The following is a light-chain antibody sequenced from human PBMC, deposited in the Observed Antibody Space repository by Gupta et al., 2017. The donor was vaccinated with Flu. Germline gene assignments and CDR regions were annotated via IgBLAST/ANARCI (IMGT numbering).Light chain of an antibody. Sequence: DVVMTQSPLSLPVTLGQPTSISCRSSQSLVYKDGNTYLNWFHQRPGQSPRRLIYEVAKRDSGVPDRFSGSGSATDFTLKISRAEAEDIGVYYCMRGIQPGTFGQGTRLE. V-gene: IGKV2-30*01. CDR2: EVA. CDR1: QSLVYKDGNTY. J-gene: IGKJ2*01. CDR3: MRGIQPGT.